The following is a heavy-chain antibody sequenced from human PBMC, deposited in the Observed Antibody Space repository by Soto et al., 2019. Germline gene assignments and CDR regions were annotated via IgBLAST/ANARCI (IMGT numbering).Heavy chain of an antibody. CDR2: IIPVFDKA. CDR3: ARLRRDWGDAFDL. V-gene: IGHV1-69*01. Sequence: QVQLVQSGAEVKKPGSSVKVSCKTSGGPFGSSAISWVRQAPAHGLEWMGEIIPVFDKANYAQNFQGRLTITADELRGTVFMELSSLRSEDTAVYFCARLRRDWGDAFDLWGLGTFVTVSS. D-gene: IGHD3-16*01. CDR1: GGPFGSSA. J-gene: IGHJ3*01.